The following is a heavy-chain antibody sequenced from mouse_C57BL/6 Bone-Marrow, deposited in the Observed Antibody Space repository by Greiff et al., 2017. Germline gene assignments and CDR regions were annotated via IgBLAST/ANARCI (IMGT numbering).Heavy chain of an antibody. Sequence: QVQLQQPGAELVMPGASVKLSCKASGYTFTSYWMHWVKQRPGQCLEWIGEIDPSDSYTNYNQKFKGKSTLTVDKSSSTAYMQLSSLTSEDSAVYYCAREFYYAMDYWGQGTSVTVSS. CDR2: IDPSDSYT. CDR3: AREFYYAMDY. J-gene: IGHJ4*01. CDR1: GYTFTSYW. V-gene: IGHV1-69*01.